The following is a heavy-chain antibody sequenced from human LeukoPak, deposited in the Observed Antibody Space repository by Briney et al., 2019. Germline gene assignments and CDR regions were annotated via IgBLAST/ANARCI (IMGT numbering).Heavy chain of an antibody. CDR3: ASRYYSYYYMDV. V-gene: IGHV4-39*01. CDR2: NYYSGST. J-gene: IGHJ6*03. CDR1: RVFISSMSYY. Sequence: SETLSLTCNVSRVFISSMSYYWGWIRQPPGKGLEWIGSNYYSGSTDYSPSLKSRVTISVDTSKNQFSLKLTSVTAADTAVYYCASRYYSYYYMDVWGKGTTVIVSS.